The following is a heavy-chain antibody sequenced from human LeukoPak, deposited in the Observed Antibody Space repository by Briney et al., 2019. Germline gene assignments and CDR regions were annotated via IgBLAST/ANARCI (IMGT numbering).Heavy chain of an antibody. Sequence: SQTLSLTCTVSGGSISSGGYYWSWIRQHPGKGLEWIGYIYYSGSTYYNPSLKSRVTISVDTSKNQFSLKLSSVTAADTAVYYCARDQREPYGSGSFEFDPRGQGTLVTVSS. CDR1: GGSISSGGYY. CDR2: IYYSGST. D-gene: IGHD3-10*01. CDR3: ARDQREPYGSGSFEFDP. V-gene: IGHV4-31*03. J-gene: IGHJ5*02.